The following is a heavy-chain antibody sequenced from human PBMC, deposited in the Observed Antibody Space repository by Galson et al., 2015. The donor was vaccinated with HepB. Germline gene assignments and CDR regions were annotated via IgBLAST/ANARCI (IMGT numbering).Heavy chain of an antibody. V-gene: IGHV3-11*06. CDR1: GFTFSDYY. Sequence: SLRLSCAASGFTFSDYYMTWIRQAPGKGLEWLAYISSNPIYTNYADSVKGRFTISRDNIKNSMYLQMNSLRAEDTAVYYCVRVADSDYGDHSHFDSWGLGTLVTVSS. CDR2: ISSNPIYT. D-gene: IGHD4-17*01. CDR3: VRVADSDYGDHSHFDS. J-gene: IGHJ4*02.